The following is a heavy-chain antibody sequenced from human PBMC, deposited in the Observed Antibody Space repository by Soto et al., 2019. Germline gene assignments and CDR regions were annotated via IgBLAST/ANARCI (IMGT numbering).Heavy chain of an antibody. CDR3: ARHGGRGREDAFDI. V-gene: IGHV4-39*01. Sequence: FETQSLTCTVSDGSISSSSYYWGWISQPPGKGLEWIGSIYYSGSTYYNPSRKSRVTISVDTSKNQFSLKLSSVTAADTAVYYCARHGGRGREDAFDIWGQGTMVTGSS. CDR2: IYYSGST. CDR1: DGSISSSSYY. D-gene: IGHD3-10*01. J-gene: IGHJ3*02.